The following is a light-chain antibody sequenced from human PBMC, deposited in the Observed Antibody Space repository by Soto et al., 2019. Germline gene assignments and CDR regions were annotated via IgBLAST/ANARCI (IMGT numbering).Light chain of an antibody. J-gene: IGLJ1*01. CDR1: SSDVGAYNY. V-gene: IGLV2-14*01. CDR2: EVS. CDR3: ISYTRSSLYV. Sequence: QSALTQPASVSGSPGQSITISCTGTSSDVGAYNYVSWYQQHPGKAPKVMIFEVSHRPSGVSNRFSGSKSGNTASLTISGLQAEDEADYYCISYTRSSLYVFGTGTKLTVL.